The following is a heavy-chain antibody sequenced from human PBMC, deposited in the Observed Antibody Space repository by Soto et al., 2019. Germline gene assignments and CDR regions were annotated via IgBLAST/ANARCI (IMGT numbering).Heavy chain of an antibody. CDR1: GDSVTSHY. V-gene: IGHV4-59*02. CDR2: MHYTGFS. CDR3: ARGRILLTNNWFDP. J-gene: IGHJ5*02. Sequence: PSETLSLTCSFSGDSVTSHYLTWIRQSPEKGLEWIGYMHYTGFSHYNPSPKSRVTISVDTSKNQFSLKLSSVTAADTAVYYCARGRILLTNNWFDPWGQGTLVTVSS.